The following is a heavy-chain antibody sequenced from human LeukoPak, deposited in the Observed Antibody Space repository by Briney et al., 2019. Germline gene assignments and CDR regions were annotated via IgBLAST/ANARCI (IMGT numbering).Heavy chain of an antibody. Sequence: GASVKVSCKASGCTFTGYYMHWVRQAPGQGLEWMGWINPNSGGTNYAQKFQGRVTMTRDTAISTAYMELSRLRSDDTAVYYCAREGKYQLLYDWFDPWGQGTLVTVSS. J-gene: IGHJ5*02. CDR2: INPNSGGT. D-gene: IGHD2-2*02. CDR1: GCTFTGYY. V-gene: IGHV1-2*02. CDR3: AREGKYQLLYDWFDP.